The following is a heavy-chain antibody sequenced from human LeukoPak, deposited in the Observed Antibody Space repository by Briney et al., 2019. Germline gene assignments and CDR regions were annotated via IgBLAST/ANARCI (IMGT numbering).Heavy chain of an antibody. Sequence: MASETLSLTCTVSGDSISSSGSYWGWIRQPPGKGLEWIGSIYYSGSTNYNPSLKSRVTISVDTSKNQFSLKLSSVTAADTAVYYCARDGYKFYYYYGMDVWGQGTTVTVSS. CDR2: IYYSGST. D-gene: IGHD5-24*01. V-gene: IGHV4-39*01. J-gene: IGHJ6*02. CDR1: GDSISSSGSY. CDR3: ARDGYKFYYYYGMDV.